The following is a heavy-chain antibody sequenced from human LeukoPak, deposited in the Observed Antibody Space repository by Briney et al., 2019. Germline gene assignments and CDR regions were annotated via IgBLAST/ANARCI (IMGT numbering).Heavy chain of an antibody. CDR2: ISSSSSYI. V-gene: IGHV3-21*01. CDR1: GFTFSSYS. J-gene: IGHJ6*02. Sequence: VGSLRLSCAASGFTFSSYSMNWVRQAPGKGLEWVSSISSSSSYIYYADTVKSRFTISRDNAKSSLYLQINSLRAEDTAVYYCARDGSSPNYGSGSSYYYGMDVWGQGTTVTVSS. CDR3: ARDGSSPNYGSGSSYYYGMDV. D-gene: IGHD3-10*01.